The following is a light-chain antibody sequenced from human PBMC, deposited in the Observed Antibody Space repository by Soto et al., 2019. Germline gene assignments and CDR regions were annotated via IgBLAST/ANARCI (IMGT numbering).Light chain of an antibody. J-gene: IGKJ1*01. V-gene: IGKV1-39*01. Sequence: DIQMTQSPASLSASVGDRVTISCRASQSIRNYLNCYQQKAGKAPELLIYASSILRSGVPSRFSGSGSGTDFTLTISSLQPEDFATYYCQQSDSTPRTFGQGTKVDIK. CDR2: ASS. CDR1: QSIRNY. CDR3: QQSDSTPRT.